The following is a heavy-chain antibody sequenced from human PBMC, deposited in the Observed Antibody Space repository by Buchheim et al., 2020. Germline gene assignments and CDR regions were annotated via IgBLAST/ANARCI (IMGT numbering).Heavy chain of an antibody. J-gene: IGHJ4*02. V-gene: IGHV3-23*01. D-gene: IGHD6-19*01. CDR2: IRGSGGYT. CDR1: GFTFSSDA. Sequence: EVQLLESGGGLVQPGGSLRLSCAASGFTFSSDAMSWVRQAPGKGLEWVSAIRGSGGYTYYADSVKGRFTISRDNSMSTLYLQMNSLRAENTAVYYCVKDLMYGSGWETVDYWGQGTL. CDR3: VKDLMYGSGWETVDY.